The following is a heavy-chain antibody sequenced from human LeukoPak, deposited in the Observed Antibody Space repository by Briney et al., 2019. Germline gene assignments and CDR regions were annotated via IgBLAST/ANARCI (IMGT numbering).Heavy chain of an antibody. J-gene: IGHJ4*02. V-gene: IGHV3-48*03. Sequence: GGSLRLSCAASGFTFTSYEMNWVRQAPGKGLEWVSYISSTSININYADSVKGRFTISRDNAKNSLSPQMNSLRAEDTAIYYCARGDYFQFDSWGQGTLVTVSS. CDR1: GFTFTSYE. D-gene: IGHD2/OR15-2a*01. CDR2: ISSTSINI. CDR3: ARGDYFQFDS.